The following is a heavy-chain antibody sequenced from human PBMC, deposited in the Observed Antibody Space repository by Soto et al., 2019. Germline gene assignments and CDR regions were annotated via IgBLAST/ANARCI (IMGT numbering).Heavy chain of an antibody. V-gene: IGHV1-69*01. CDR3: AGDIVAGGPDDY. CDR1: GGTFSSYA. J-gene: IGHJ4*02. Sequence: QVQLVQSGAEVKKPASSVKVSCKASGGTFSSYAISWVRQAPGQGLEWMGGIIPILGTANYAQKFQGRVTITADESTSRAYMELSSMRHEDTAVYYCAGDIVAGGPDDYWGQGTLVTVSS. CDR2: IIPILGTA. D-gene: IGHD5-12*01.